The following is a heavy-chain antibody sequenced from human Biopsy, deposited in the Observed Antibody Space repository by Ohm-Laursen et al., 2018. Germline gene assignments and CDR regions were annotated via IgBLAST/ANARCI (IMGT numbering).Heavy chain of an antibody. J-gene: IGHJ4*02. CDR3: ARTIMVGGVILNYFDY. CDR2: IFAGGGRT. D-gene: IGHD3-10*01. CDR1: GLSIGTNY. V-gene: IGHV3-53*01. Sequence: SLRLSCAASGLSIGTNYMTWVRQAPGQGLDWVSIIFAGGGRTYYADSVKGRFTISRDISENTVSLQMKSLRAEDTAVYYCARTIMVGGVILNYFDYWGQGTLVTVSS.